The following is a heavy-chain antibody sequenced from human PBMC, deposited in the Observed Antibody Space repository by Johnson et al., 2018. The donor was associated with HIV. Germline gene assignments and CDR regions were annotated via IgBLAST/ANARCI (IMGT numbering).Heavy chain of an antibody. J-gene: IGHJ3*02. V-gene: IGHV3-25*05. CDR2: VNPSGGST. D-gene: IGHD3-3*01. Sequence: VQLVESGGGLAKPAWSPRLSCAASQFTFSTYYMNCVRQAPGSALELVGQVNPSGGSTYLIDSGKDRFNPSSDNAKNTLHLQMNSLRAEDTAVYYCAREGGATIFGVVMPDDDAFDIWGQGTMVTVSS. CDR3: AREGGATIFGVVMPDDDAFDI. CDR1: QFTFSTYY.